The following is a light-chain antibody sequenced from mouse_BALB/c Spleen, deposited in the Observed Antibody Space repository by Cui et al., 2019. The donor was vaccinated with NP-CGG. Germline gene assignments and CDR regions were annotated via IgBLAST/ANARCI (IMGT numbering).Light chain of an antibody. J-gene: IGLJ1*01. CDR2: GTN. CDR3: ALWYSNHWM. V-gene: IGLV1*01. Sequence: QAVVTQESALTTSPGETVTLTCRSSTGAVISSNYANWVQEKPDHLFTGLIGGTNNRVPGVPARFSGCLIGDKAALTITGAQTEDEAIYFCALWYSNHWMFGGGTKLTVL. CDR1: TGAVISSNY.